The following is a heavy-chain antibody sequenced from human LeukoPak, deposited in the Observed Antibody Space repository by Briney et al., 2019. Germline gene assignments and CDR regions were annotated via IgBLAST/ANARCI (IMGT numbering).Heavy chain of an antibody. J-gene: IGHJ4*02. CDR2: ISSSSTI. Sequence: GGSLRLSCAASGFTFSSYSMNWVRQAPGKGLEWVSYISSSSTIYYADSVKGRFTISRDNAKSSLYLQMNSLRAEDTAVYYCAKDLGDYNAPGGYWGQGTLVTVSS. CDR1: GFTFSSYS. V-gene: IGHV3-48*01. D-gene: IGHD3-9*01. CDR3: AKDLGDYNAPGGY.